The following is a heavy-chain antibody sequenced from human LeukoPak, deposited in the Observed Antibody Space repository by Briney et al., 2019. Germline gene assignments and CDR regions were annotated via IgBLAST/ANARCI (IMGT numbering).Heavy chain of an antibody. D-gene: IGHD3-16*02. V-gene: IGHV4-59*08. Sequence: PSETLSLTCTVSGGSISSYYWSWIRQPPGKGLEWIGYIYYSGSTNYNPSLKSRVTISVGTSKNQFSLKLSSVTAADTAVYYCARHNPYYDYVWGSYRPNPWFDPWGQGTLVTVSS. CDR1: GGSISSYY. CDR2: IYYSGST. J-gene: IGHJ5*02. CDR3: ARHNPYYDYVWGSYRPNPWFDP.